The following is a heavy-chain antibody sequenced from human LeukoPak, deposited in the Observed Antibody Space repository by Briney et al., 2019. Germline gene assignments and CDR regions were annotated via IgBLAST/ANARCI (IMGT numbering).Heavy chain of an antibody. CDR3: ARDSTWELRAAFDY. V-gene: IGHV3-48*04. CDR2: ISSSGSTI. D-gene: IGHD1-26*01. J-gene: IGHJ4*02. CDR1: GFTFSSYN. Sequence: GGSLRLSCAASGFTFSSYNMNWVRQAPGKGLEWVSYISSSGSTIYYADSVKGRFTISRDNAKNSLYLQMNSLRAEDTAVYYCARDSTWELRAAFDYWGQGTLVTVSS.